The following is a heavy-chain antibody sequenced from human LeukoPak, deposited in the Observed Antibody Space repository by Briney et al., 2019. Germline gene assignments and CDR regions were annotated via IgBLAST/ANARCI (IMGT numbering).Heavy chain of an antibody. V-gene: IGHV1-2*02. J-gene: IGHJ5*02. Sequence: GASVKVSCKASAYTFTDYYMHWVRQAPGQGLEWIGWINPNGGGTNYAQKFQGRVTMTRDTSISTAYMELSSLKSDDTAVYYCARQDNWLDPWGQGTLVTVSS. CDR1: AYTFTDYY. D-gene: IGHD2-15*01. CDR3: ARQDNWLDP. CDR2: INPNGGGT.